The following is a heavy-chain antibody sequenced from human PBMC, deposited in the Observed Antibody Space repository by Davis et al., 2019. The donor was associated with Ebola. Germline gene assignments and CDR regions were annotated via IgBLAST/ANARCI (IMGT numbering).Heavy chain of an antibody. CDR3: ARDVARGWFDP. CDR1: GGSISSYY. CDR2: IYYSGST. J-gene: IGHJ5*02. V-gene: IGHV4-59*01. Sequence: SETLSLTCTVSGGSISSYYWSWIRQPPGKGLEWIGYIYYSGSTNYNPSLKSRVTISVDTSKNQFSLKLSSVTAAGTAVYYCARDVARGWFDPWGQGTLVTVSS.